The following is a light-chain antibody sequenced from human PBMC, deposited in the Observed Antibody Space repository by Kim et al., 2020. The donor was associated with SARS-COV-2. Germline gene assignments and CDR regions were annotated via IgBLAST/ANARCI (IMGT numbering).Light chain of an antibody. CDR1: SSDVGCYNY. CDR3: CSYAGSYTVV. CDR2: DVS. J-gene: IGLJ2*01. Sequence: QSALTQPRSVSGSPGQSVTISCTGTSSDVGCYNYVSWYQQHPGKAPKLMIYDVSKRPSGVPDRFSGSKSGNTASLTVSGLQAEYEADYYCCSYAGSYTVVFGGGTQLTVL. V-gene: IGLV2-11*01.